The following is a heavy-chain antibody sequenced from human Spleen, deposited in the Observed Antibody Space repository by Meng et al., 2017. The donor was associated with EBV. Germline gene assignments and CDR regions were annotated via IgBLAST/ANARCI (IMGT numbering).Heavy chain of an antibody. D-gene: IGHD2-2*01. CDR2: IYHSGST. V-gene: IGHV4-4*02. CDR1: GDSISSDKW. CDR3: ASRYCPTTSCRQD. Sequence: QVQLQESGPGLVKPSGTLSLTCAVSGDSISSDKWWSWVRQPPGKGLEWIGEIYHSGSTNYNPSLTSRVTILVDKSENQFSLKLSSVTAADTAVYYCASRYCPTTSCRQDWGQGTLVTVSS. J-gene: IGHJ4*02.